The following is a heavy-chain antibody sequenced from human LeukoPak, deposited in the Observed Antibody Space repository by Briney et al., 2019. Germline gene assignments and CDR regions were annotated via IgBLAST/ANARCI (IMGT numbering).Heavy chain of an antibody. Sequence: SETLSLTCAVSGGSITNTNYWTWVRPPPGKRLEWIGDVNRQGSTNYNPSLMGRVAISVDTSENHISLQLTSVTAADTAVYYCAREGGPYRPLDYSGQGTLVTVSS. J-gene: IGHJ4*02. CDR3: AREGGPYRPLDY. V-gene: IGHV4-4*02. CDR1: GGSITNTNY. CDR2: VNRQGST.